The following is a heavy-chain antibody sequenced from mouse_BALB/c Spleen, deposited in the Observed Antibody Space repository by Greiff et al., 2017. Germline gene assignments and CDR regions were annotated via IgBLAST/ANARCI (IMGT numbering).Heavy chain of an antibody. CDR1: GYSFTGYY. CDR3: ARGEIGLHYYAMDY. J-gene: IGHJ4*01. V-gene: IGHV1-31*01. Sequence: VQLQQSGPELVKPGASVKISCKASGYSFTGYYMHWVKQSHVKSLEWIGRINPYNGATSYNQNFKDKASLTVDKSSSTAYMELHSLTSEDSAVYYCARGEIGLHYYAMDYWGQGTSVTVSS. CDR2: INPYNGAT.